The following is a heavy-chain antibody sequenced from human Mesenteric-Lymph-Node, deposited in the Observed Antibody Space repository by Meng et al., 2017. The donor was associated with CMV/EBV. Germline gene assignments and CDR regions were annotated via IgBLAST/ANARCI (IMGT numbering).Heavy chain of an antibody. J-gene: IGHJ4*02. Sequence: GESLKISCAASGFTFSGSAMHWVRQASGKGLEWVGRIRSKANSYATAYAASVKGRFTISRDDSKNTAYLQMNSLKTEDTAVYYCVVGARGYYFDYWGQGTLVTVPS. CDR1: GFTFSGSA. CDR3: VVGARGYYFDY. CDR2: IRSKANSYAT. D-gene: IGHD1-26*01. V-gene: IGHV3-73*01.